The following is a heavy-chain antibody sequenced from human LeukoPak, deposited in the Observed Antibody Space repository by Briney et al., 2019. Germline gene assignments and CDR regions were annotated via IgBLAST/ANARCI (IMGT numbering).Heavy chain of an antibody. D-gene: IGHD3-10*01. J-gene: IGHJ4*02. V-gene: IGHV3-48*03. CDR2: ISSSGTTI. Sequence: GGSRRLSCAASGFTFSSYEMNWVGRAPGKGLEWVSYISSSGTTIYYADSVKGRFTISRDNAKDSLYLQMNSLRAEDTAVYYCARHLSYGSGSYYNFGYWGQGTLVTVSS. CDR3: ARHLSYGSGSYYNFGY. CDR1: GFTFSSYE.